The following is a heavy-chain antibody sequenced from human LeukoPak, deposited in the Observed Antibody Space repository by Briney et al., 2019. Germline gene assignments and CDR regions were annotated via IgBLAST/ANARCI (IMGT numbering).Heavy chain of an antibody. V-gene: IGHV3-23*01. J-gene: IGHJ4*02. CDR3: AKYIVGNSDSY. CDR1: GFTFSSYA. Sequence: PGGSLRLSCVASGFTFSSYAMSWVRQAPGKGLEWVSTIAGSGATTYYADSVKGRFTISRDNSKYTLYLQMNSLRAEDTAVYYCAKYIVGNSDSYWGQGTLVTVSS. CDR2: IAGSGATT. D-gene: IGHD1-26*01.